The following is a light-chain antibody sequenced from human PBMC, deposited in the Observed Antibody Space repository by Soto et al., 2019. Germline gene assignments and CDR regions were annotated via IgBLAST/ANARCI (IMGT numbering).Light chain of an antibody. J-gene: IGKJ1*01. CDR1: QSVSRY. CDR3: QQRSNWPRT. CDR2: DAS. Sequence: DIVLTQSPATLSLSPGKTPTLSCRASQSVSRYLAWYQKKPGQAPRLLIYDASNRATGIPARLSGSGSGTDFTLTISSLEPEDFEVYYCQQRSNWPRTFGQGTKVDIK. V-gene: IGKV3-11*01.